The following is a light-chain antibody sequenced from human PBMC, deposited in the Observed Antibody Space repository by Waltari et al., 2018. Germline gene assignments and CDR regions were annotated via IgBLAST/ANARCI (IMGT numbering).Light chain of an antibody. J-gene: IGLJ2*01. CDR1: GSNIGGNY. Sequence: QSVLTQPPSASGSPGQRVSISCSGSGSNIGGNYVYWYQQFPGSAPKVLLYKTNKRPSGVPDRLSGSKSGTSGSLSISGLRSEDEAEYYCASWDDDVSGVVFGGGTKLTVL. CDR3: ASWDDDVSGVV. CDR2: KTN. V-gene: IGLV1-47*01.